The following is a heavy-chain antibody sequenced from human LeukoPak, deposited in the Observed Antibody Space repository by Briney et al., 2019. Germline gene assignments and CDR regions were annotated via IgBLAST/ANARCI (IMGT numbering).Heavy chain of an antibody. J-gene: IGHJ4*02. D-gene: IGHD6-19*01. Sequence: GGSLRLSCAASGFTFSSYAMSWVRQAPGKGLEWVGRTRNKANSYTTEYAASVKGRFTISRDDSKNSLYLQMNSLKTEDTAVYYCARVAAVAGTWYYFDYWGQGTLVTVSS. CDR2: TRNKANSYTT. CDR3: ARVAAVAGTWYYFDY. V-gene: IGHV3-72*01. CDR1: GFTFSSYA.